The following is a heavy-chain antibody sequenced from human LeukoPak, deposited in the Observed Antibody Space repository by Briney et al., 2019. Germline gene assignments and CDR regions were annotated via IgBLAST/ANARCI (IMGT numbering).Heavy chain of an antibody. Sequence: SETLSLTCAVYGGSFSGYYWSWIRQPPGKGLEWIGEINHSGSTNYNPSLKSRVTISVDTSKSQFSLKLSSVTAADTAVYYCARYVDYGGYYYGMDVWGQGTTVTVSS. CDR3: ARYVDYGGYYYGMDV. CDR1: GGSFSGYY. J-gene: IGHJ6*02. CDR2: INHSGST. D-gene: IGHD4-23*01. V-gene: IGHV4-34*01.